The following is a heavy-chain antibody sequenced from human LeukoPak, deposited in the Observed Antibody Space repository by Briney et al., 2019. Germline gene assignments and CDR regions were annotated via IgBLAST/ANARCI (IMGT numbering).Heavy chain of an antibody. CDR3: ARQKPYDYFYYFNIDV. CDR1: GGSFGGYY. V-gene: IGHV4-34*01. J-gene: IGHJ6*03. D-gene: IGHD3-22*01. Sequence: PSGTLSHTCADHGGSFGGYYWSWIRQPPGKGLEWIGQINDSGNINYIPSLTSRVTISVDRSKTKFCLCLSCVAAADTAMYYCARQKPYDYFYYFNIDVWGKGTKVTISS. CDR2: INDSGNI.